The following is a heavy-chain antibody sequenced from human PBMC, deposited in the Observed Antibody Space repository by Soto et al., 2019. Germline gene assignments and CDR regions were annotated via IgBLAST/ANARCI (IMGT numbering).Heavy chain of an antibody. V-gene: IGHV3-74*01. CDR1: GFTFSSYW. Sequence: EVQLVESGGGLVQPGGSLRLSCAASGFTFSSYWMHWVRQAPGKGLVWVSRTNEDGSIINYADSVKGRFTISRDNAKNTLYLEMNSLRTEDTGVYYCVSQPHWARPFESWGQGTLVNVSS. D-gene: IGHD7-27*01. CDR2: TNEDGSII. CDR3: VSQPHWARPFES. J-gene: IGHJ4*02.